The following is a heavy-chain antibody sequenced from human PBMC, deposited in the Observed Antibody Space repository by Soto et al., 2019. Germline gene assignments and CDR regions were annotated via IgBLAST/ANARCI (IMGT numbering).Heavy chain of an antibody. Sequence: PGGSLRLSCAASGFKFSSYAMSWVRQAPGKGLEWVSAISGSGGSTYYADSVKGRFTISRDNSKNTLYLQMNSLRAEDTAVYYCAKGSSSSWKADFDYWGQGTLVTVSS. V-gene: IGHV3-23*01. D-gene: IGHD6-13*01. J-gene: IGHJ4*02. CDR3: AKGSSSSWKADFDY. CDR1: GFKFSSYA. CDR2: ISGSGGST.